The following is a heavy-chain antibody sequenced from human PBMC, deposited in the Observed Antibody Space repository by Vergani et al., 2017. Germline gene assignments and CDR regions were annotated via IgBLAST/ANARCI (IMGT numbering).Heavy chain of an antibody. CDR1: EYSFGNYW. J-gene: IGHJ4*02. CDR3: AKHTTYTDS. CDR2: IYPADSDT. Sequence: EVELVQSGPEMRKPGESLKISCKGSEYSFGNYWIGWVRQMPGKGLEWMGIIYPADSDTRYSPSFQGKVTISAVKSISTAFQQWDSLKASDTALYYCAKHTTYTDSWGQGTLVTVSS. D-gene: IGHD1-1*01. V-gene: IGHV5-51*01.